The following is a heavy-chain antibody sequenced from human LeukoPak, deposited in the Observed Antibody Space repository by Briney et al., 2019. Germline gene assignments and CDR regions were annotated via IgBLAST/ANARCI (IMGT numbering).Heavy chain of an antibody. D-gene: IGHD2-2*01. CDR2: IYSCGST. CDR3: ASGPCSSTSCYCSYYYMDV. V-gene: IGHV3-66*02. CDR1: GFTVSSNY. Sequence: GGSLRLSCSASGFTVSSNYMGWVRQAPGKGLGWVSGIYSCGSTYYADSVKGRFTISRDNSKNTLYLQMNRLRAEDTAVYYCASGPCSSTSCYCSYYYMDVWGKGTTVTVSS. J-gene: IGHJ6*03.